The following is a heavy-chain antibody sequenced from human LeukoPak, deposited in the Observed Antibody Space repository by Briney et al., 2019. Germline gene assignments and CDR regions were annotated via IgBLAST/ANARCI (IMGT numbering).Heavy chain of an antibody. V-gene: IGHV3-21*01. J-gene: IGHJ2*01. CDR1: GFTFSRYS. Sequence: GGSLRLSCVGSGFTFSRYSMNWVRQAPGKGPEWVSSIRSDASSIYYADSVKGRLTISRDNAKNSLYLQMNSLRAEDMAMYYCARDAYFALWGRGTLVTVSS. CDR3: ARDAYFAL. CDR2: IRSDASSI. D-gene: IGHD2-21*01.